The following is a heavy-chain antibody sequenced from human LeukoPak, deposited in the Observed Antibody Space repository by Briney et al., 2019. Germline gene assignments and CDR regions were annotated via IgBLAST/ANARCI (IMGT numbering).Heavy chain of an antibody. CDR1: DFTFSFYW. CDR2: IWYDGSNK. D-gene: IGHD6-13*01. J-gene: IGHJ4*02. V-gene: IGHV3-33*08. CDR3: ARGHIAAAGHEFFDY. Sequence: PGGSLRLSCVASDFTFSFYWMTWVRQAPGKGLEWVAVIWYDGSNKYYADSVKGRFTISRDNSKNTLYLQMNSLRAEDTAVYYCARGHIAAAGHEFFDYWGQGTLVTVSS.